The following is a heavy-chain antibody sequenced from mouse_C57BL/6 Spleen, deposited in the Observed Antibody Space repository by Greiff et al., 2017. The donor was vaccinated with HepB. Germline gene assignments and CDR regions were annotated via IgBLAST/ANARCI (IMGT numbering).Heavy chain of an antibody. D-gene: IGHD1-1*01. CDR2: ISNGGGST. Sequence: EVHLVESGGGLVQPGGSLKLSCAASGFTFSDYYMYWVRQTPEKRLEWVAYISNGGGSTYYPDTVKGRFTISRDNAKNTLYLQMSRLKSEDTAMYYCARRGFYYYGSSYVDYWGQGTTLTVSS. V-gene: IGHV5-12*01. J-gene: IGHJ2*01. CDR1: GFTFSDYY. CDR3: ARRGFYYYGSSYVDY.